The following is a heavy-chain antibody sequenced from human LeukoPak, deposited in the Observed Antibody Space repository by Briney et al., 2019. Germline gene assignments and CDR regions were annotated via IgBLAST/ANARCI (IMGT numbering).Heavy chain of an antibody. Sequence: GGSLRLSCAASGFTFSSYAMHWVRQAPGKGLEWVAVISYDGSNKYYADSVKGRFTISRDNSKNTLYLQMNSLRAEDTAVYYCASYARRSFDAFDIWGQGTMVTVSS. D-gene: IGHD6-6*01. CDR2: ISYDGSNK. J-gene: IGHJ3*02. CDR1: GFTFSSYA. V-gene: IGHV3-30-3*01. CDR3: ASYARRSFDAFDI.